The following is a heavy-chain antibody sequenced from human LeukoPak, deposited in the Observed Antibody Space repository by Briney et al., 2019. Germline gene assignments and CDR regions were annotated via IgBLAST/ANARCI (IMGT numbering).Heavy chain of an antibody. J-gene: IGHJ4*02. CDR1: GFTVSSNY. Sequence: GGSLRLSCAASGFTVSSNYMSWVRQAPGKGLEWVSVIYSGGSTYYADSVKGRFTISRDNSKNTLYLQMNSLRAEETAVYYCARDETYYYDSSGYPEFVYWGQGTLVTVSS. CDR3: ARDETYYYDSSGYPEFVY. V-gene: IGHV3-66*02. CDR2: IYSGGST. D-gene: IGHD3-22*01.